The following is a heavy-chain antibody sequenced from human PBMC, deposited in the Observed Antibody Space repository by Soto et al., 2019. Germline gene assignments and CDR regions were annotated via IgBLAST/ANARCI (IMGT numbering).Heavy chain of an antibody. CDR1: GYTLTELS. D-gene: IGHD4-17*01. CDR2: FDPEDGET. J-gene: IGHJ4*02. CDR3: ATDKRWHGDYSGFDY. V-gene: IGHV1-24*01. Sequence: ASVKVSCKVSGYTLTELSMHWVRQAPGKGLEWMGGFDPEDGETIYAQKFQGRVTMTEDTSTDTAYMELSSLRSEDTAVYYCATDKRWHGDYSGFDYWGQGPLVTVSS.